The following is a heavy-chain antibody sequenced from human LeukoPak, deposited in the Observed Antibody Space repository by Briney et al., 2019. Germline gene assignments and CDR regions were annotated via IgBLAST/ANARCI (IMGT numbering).Heavy chain of an antibody. CDR2: IHHSGST. V-gene: IGHV4-34*01. CDR3: ARHIAVGFGMDV. Sequence: SETLSLTCAVYGGSFSGYYGSWFRQPPGKGLEWIGQIHHSGSTTYNPSLESRVTISVDTSKSQFSLKLSSVTAADTAVYYCARHIAVGFGMDVWGQGTTVTVSS. D-gene: IGHD2-2*01. CDR1: GGSFSGYY. J-gene: IGHJ6*02.